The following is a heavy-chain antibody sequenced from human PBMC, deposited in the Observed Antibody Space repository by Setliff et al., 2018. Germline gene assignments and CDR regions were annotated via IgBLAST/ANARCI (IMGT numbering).Heavy chain of an antibody. J-gene: IGHJ4*02. CDR3: TQTDDYGDYFVAY. Sequence: GGSLSLSCAASGFTFSGSAMHWVRQASGKGLEWVGRIRSKANSYATAYAASVKGRFTISRDDSKNTAYLQMNSLKTEDTAVYYCTQTDDYGDYFVAYWGQGTLVTVSS. V-gene: IGHV3-73*01. D-gene: IGHD4-17*01. CDR2: IRSKANSYAT. CDR1: GFTFSGSA.